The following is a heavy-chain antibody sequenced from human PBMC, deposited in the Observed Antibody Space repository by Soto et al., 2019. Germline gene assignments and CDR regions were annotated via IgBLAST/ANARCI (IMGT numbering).Heavy chain of an antibody. CDR1: GGSISSNY. J-gene: IGHJ4*02. V-gene: IGHV4-59*01. CDR2: VYNSGST. CDR3: ARYRREAVAGYTLDN. Sequence: SETLSLTCTVSGGSISSNYWTWIRQPPGKGLEWIEYVYNSGSTNYNPSLKSRVTISEDTSKSQFSLKVNSMTAADTAVYYCARYRREAVAGYTLDNWGQGILVTVSS. D-gene: IGHD6-13*01.